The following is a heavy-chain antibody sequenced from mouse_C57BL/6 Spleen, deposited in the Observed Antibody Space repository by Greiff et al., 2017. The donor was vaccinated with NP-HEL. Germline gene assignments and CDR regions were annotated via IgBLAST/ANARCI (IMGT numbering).Heavy chain of an antibody. J-gene: IGHJ4*01. CDR1: GYAFSSYW. Sequence: VQLQQSGAELVKPGASVKISCKASGYAFSSYWMNWVKQRPGKGLEWIGQIYPGDGDTNYNGKFKGKATLTADKSSSTAYMQLSSLTSEDAAVYYCARRWGITTVVGGDAMDYWGQGTSVTVSS. CDR2: IYPGDGDT. CDR3: ARRWGITTVVGGDAMDY. V-gene: IGHV1-80*01. D-gene: IGHD1-1*01.